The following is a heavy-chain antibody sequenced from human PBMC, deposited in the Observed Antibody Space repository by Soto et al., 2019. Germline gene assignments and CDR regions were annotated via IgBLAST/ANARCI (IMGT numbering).Heavy chain of an antibody. V-gene: IGHV3-30-3*01. J-gene: IGHJ6*02. CDR1: GFTFSSYA. CDR3: VRDRIDGSYLGYYYGMDV. Sequence: GGSLRLSCAASGFTFSSYAMHWVRQAPGKGLEWVAVISYDGSNKYYADSVKGRFTISRDNSKNTLYLQMNSLRAEDTAVYYCVRDRIDGSYLGYYYGMDVWGQGTTVTVSS. D-gene: IGHD1-26*01. CDR2: ISYDGSNK.